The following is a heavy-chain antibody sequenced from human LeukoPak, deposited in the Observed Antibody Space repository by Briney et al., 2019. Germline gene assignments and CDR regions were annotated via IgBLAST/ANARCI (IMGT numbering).Heavy chain of an antibody. D-gene: IGHD6-19*01. V-gene: IGHV3-23*01. Sequence: PGGSLRLSCEASGFTFSSYALSWVRQAPGKGLEWVAAIGGDSSTYYTGSVRGRFTISRDNSKNTVYLQMSSLRVEGTAVYYCAKKGSYSSGWYGGHYFDSWGQGTLVTVSS. CDR2: IGGDSST. CDR1: GFTFSSYA. CDR3: AKKGSYSSGWYGGHYFDS. J-gene: IGHJ4*01.